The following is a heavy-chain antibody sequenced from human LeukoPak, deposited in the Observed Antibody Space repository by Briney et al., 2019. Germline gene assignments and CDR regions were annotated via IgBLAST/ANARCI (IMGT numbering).Heavy chain of an antibody. CDR1: GGSISSGGYY. V-gene: IGHV4-30-2*05. D-gene: IGHD2-2*01. Sequence: SQTLSLTCTVSGGSISSGGYYWSWIRQPPGKGLEWIGYIYHSGSTYYNSSLKSRVTISVDTSKNQFSLKLSFVTAADTAVYYCARVAGGRDIVVVPAATLYYFDYWGQGTLVTVSS. CDR3: ARVAGGRDIVVVPAATLYYFDY. CDR2: IYHSGST. J-gene: IGHJ4*02.